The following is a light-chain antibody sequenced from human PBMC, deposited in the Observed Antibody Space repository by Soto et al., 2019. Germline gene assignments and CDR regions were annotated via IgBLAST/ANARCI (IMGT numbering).Light chain of an antibody. CDR2: DVS. V-gene: IGLV2-11*01. CDR3: CSYAATYNFV. Sequence: QSALTQPRAVSGSPGQSVTISCTGTSSDVGVYNYVSWYQQYPGKAPKIMIYDVSKRPSGVPDRFSGSKSDNTASLTISGLQAQDEAHYYCCSYAATYNFVFGTGPKLT. J-gene: IGLJ1*01. CDR1: SSDVGVYNY.